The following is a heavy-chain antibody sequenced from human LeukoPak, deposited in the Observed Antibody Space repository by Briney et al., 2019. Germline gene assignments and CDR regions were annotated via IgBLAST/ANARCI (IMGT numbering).Heavy chain of an antibody. CDR2: LYYSGST. V-gene: IGHV4-59*08. Sequence: SETLSLTCTVSGGSTSRYYWSWIRQPPGQRLEWLGYLYYSGSTTYNSSLKSRLTMSLDTSKNQISLRLISLTAADTAVYYCARLPGIAAIWGQGTLVTVPS. CDR1: GGSTSRYY. J-gene: IGHJ4*02. D-gene: IGHD6-13*01. CDR3: ARLPGIAAI.